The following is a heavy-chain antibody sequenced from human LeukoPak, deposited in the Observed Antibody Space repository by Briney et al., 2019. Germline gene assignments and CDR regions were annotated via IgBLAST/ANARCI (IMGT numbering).Heavy chain of an antibody. CDR3: AALHTGTFVDY. CDR2: IRYDGSTK. CDR1: GFSFSGYG. Sequence: PGGSLRLSCAASGFSFSGYGMHWVRQVPGKGLEWVAFIRYDGSTKFYTDSVKGRFAISRDNSKNTLSLQMNSLRTEDTAVYYCAALHTGTFVDYWGQGTPVTVSS. D-gene: IGHD4-17*01. J-gene: IGHJ4*02. V-gene: IGHV3-30*02.